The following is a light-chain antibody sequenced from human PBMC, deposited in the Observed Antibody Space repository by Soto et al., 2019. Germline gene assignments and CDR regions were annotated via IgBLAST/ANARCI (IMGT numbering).Light chain of an antibody. CDR2: DAS. V-gene: IGKV3-20*01. CDR1: ESVSSY. J-gene: IGKJ1*01. Sequence: EIVLTQSPATLSLSPGERATLSCRASESVSSYLAWYQQKPGQALRLLVFDASKRPTGIPDRFSGSGSGTDFTLTISRLEPEDFGVYYCQQYGTSPPRTFGQGTKVDIK. CDR3: QQYGTSPPRT.